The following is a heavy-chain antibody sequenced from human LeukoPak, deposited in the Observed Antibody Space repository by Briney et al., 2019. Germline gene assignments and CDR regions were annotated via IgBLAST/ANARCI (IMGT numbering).Heavy chain of an antibody. CDR1: GYTLTELS. CDR2: FDPEDGET. CDR3: ATDRQQWLALDY. D-gene: IGHD6-19*01. J-gene: IGHJ4*02. V-gene: IGHV1-24*01. Sequence: GASVTVSCKVSGYTLTELSMHWVRQAPGKGREWMGGFDPEDGETIYAQKFQGRVTMTEDTSTDTAYMELSSLRSEDTAVYYCATDRQQWLALDYWGQGTLVTVSS.